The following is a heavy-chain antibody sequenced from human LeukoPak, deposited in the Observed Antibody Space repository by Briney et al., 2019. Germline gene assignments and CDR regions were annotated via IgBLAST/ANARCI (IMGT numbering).Heavy chain of an antibody. CDR1: GFTFSSYS. Sequence: SGGSLRLSCAASGFTFSSYSMNWVRQAPGKGLEWVANIKQDGSDKNYVDSVKGRFTISRDNAENLLYLQMTSLRAEDTAMYYCARVGAGRALDIWGQGTMVTVSS. J-gene: IGHJ3*02. D-gene: IGHD1-26*01. V-gene: IGHV3-7*01. CDR2: IKQDGSDK. CDR3: ARVGAGRALDI.